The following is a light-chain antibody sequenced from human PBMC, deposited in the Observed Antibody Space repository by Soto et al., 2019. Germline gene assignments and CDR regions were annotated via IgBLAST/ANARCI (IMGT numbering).Light chain of an antibody. Sequence: DIVMTQSPLSLPVTPGEPASISCRSSQSLLHSNGYNYLDWYLQKPGQSPQLLIYLGSNRASGVPDRFSGSGSGTDFTLKISRVEAEDVGVYYCMQGSFWPWTFGQGTKVEIK. CDR2: LGS. V-gene: IGKV2-28*01. J-gene: IGKJ1*01. CDR1: QSLLHSNGYNY. CDR3: MQGSFWPWT.